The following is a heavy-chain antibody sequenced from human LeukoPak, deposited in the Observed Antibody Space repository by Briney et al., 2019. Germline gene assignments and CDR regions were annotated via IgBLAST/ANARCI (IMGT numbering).Heavy chain of an antibody. Sequence: ASVKVSCKASGYTFTGYYMHWVRQAPGQGLEWMGWINPNSGGTNYAQKFQGRVTMTRDTSISTAYMELSRLRSDDTAVYYCARDKMADGSGSYYNLIYAFDIWGQGTMVTVSS. D-gene: IGHD3-10*01. V-gene: IGHV1-2*02. J-gene: IGHJ3*02. CDR1: GYTFTGYY. CDR3: ARDKMADGSGSYYNLIYAFDI. CDR2: INPNSGGT.